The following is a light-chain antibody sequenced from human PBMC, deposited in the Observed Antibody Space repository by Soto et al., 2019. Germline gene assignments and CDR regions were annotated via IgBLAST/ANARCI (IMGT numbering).Light chain of an antibody. CDR2: DND. Sequence: QSVLRQPPSVSAAPGQTVTISCSGSSANIGSRYVSWYQQFPGSAPKLLIYDNDKRPSGTPDRFSGSKSGASATLGITGLQTGDEADYYCGTWDTSLSAEVFGGGTKLTV. J-gene: IGLJ3*02. CDR3: GTWDTSLSAEV. V-gene: IGLV1-51*01. CDR1: SANIGSRY.